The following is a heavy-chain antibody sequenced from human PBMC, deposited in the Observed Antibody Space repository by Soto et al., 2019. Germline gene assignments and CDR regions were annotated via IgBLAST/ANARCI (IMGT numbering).Heavy chain of an antibody. D-gene: IGHD2-2*01. Sequence: SETLSLTCTVSGGSISSYYWSWIRQPPGKGLEWIGYIYYSGSTNYNPSLKSRVTISVDTSKNQFSLKLSSVTAADTAVYYCASYQLPPLCAFDIWGQGTMVTVSS. CDR1: GGSISSYY. CDR2: IYYSGST. CDR3: ASYQLPPLCAFDI. V-gene: IGHV4-59*01. J-gene: IGHJ3*02.